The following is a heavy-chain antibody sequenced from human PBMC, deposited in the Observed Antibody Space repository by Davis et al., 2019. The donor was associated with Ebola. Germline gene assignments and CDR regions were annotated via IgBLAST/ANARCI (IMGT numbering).Heavy chain of an antibody. CDR1: GYTFTGYY. D-gene: IGHD1-26*01. V-gene: IGHV1-69*02. CDR3: ARSGSGTYYGAY. J-gene: IGHJ4*02. CDR2: IIPILGIA. Sequence: SVKVSCKASGYTFTGYYMHWVRQAPGQGLEWMGRIIPILGIANYAQKFQGRVTITADKSTSTAYMELSSLGFEDTAVYYCARSGSGTYYGAYWGQGTLVTVSS.